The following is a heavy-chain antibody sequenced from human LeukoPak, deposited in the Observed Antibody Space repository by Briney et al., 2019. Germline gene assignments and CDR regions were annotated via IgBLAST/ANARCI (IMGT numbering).Heavy chain of an antibody. Sequence: GGSLRLSCAASGFTFSSYAMSWVRQAPGKGLEWVSAISGSGGSTYYADSVKGRFAISRDNSKNTLYLQMNSLRAEDTAVYYCAKPISGSYYNDWGQGTLVTVSS. D-gene: IGHD3-10*01. V-gene: IGHV3-23*01. CDR3: AKPISGSYYND. CDR1: GFTFSSYA. CDR2: ISGSGGST. J-gene: IGHJ4*02.